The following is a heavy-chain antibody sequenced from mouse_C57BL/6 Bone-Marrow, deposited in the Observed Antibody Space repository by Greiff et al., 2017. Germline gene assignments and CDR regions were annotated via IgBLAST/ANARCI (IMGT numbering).Heavy chain of an antibody. CDR2: IYPGSGST. CDR3: ARIHYYGSPFAY. J-gene: IGHJ3*01. D-gene: IGHD1-1*01. Sequence: QVQLKQPGAELVKPGASVKMSCKASGYTFTSYWITWVKQRPGQGLEWIGDIYPGSGSTNYNEKFKSKATLTVDTSSSTAYMQLSSLTSEDSAVYYCARIHYYGSPFAYWGQGTLVTVSA. V-gene: IGHV1-55*01. CDR1: GYTFTSYW.